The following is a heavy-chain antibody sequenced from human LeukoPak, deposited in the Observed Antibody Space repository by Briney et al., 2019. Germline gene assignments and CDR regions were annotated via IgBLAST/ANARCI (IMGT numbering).Heavy chain of an antibody. CDR1: GGSISSYY. CDR2: IYYSGST. D-gene: IGHD1-26*01. V-gene: IGHV4-59*01. CDR3: ARDNGSGSYYAGGAFDY. Sequence: SETLSLTCTVSGGSISSYYWSWIRQPPGKGLEWIGYIYYSGSTSYNPSLKSRVTISVDTSKNQFSLKLSSVTAADTAVYYCARDNGSGSYYAGGAFDYWGQGTLVTVSS. J-gene: IGHJ4*02.